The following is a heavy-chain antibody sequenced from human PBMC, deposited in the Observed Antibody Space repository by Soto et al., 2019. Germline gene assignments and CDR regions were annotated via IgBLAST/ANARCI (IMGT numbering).Heavy chain of an antibody. V-gene: IGHV2-5*02. Sequence: QITLKESGPTLVKPTQTLTLTCTFSGFSLSTSGVGVGWIRQPPGKALEWLALIYWDDDKRYSPSLKSRLTIXKXTXXNQVVLTITNIDPVDTATYYCAHNGYDILTGYSDYWGQGTLVTVSS. CDR1: GFSLSTSGVG. CDR2: IYWDDDK. J-gene: IGHJ4*02. CDR3: AHNGYDILTGYSDY. D-gene: IGHD3-9*01.